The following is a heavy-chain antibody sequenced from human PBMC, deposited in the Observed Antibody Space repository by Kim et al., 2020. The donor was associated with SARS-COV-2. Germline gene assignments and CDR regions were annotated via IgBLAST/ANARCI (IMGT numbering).Heavy chain of an antibody. V-gene: IGHV3-21*01. Sequence: VKGRFTISRDTAKNSLYLQMNSLRAEDTAVYYCARGYSSSWKYYYYGMDVWGQGTTVTVSS. CDR3: ARGYSSSWKYYYYGMDV. D-gene: IGHD6-13*01. J-gene: IGHJ6*02.